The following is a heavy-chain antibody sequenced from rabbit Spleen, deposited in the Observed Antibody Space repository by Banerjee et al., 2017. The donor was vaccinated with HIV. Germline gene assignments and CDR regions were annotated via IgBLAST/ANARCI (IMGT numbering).Heavy chain of an antibody. CDR2: INAVTGKA. D-gene: IGHD2-1*01. V-gene: IGHV1S45*01. J-gene: IGHJ4*02. CDR1: GFSFSNKAV. Sequence: QEQLVESGGGLVKPEGSLKLSCTASGFSFSNKAVMCWVRQAPGKGLEWIACINAVTGKAVYATWAKGRFTISRTSSTTVTLRMTSLTAADRAAYFCARGAWSYGDGYDMWGPGTLVTVS. CDR3: ARGAWSYGDGYDM.